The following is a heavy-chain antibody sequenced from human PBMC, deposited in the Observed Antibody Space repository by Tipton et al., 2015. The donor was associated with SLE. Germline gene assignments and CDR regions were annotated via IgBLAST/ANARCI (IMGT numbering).Heavy chain of an antibody. V-gene: IGHV4-31*03. Sequence: LRLSCTVSGGSVSAGRFYWSWLRQLPGKGLEWIGFISYTETTYYNPSLKSRVTISIDRSKNQFSLRLSSATAADTAVYYCARVGHGFDDSGYNSHYYYYMDVWGKGTTVTVSS. J-gene: IGHJ6*03. CDR1: GGSVSAGRFY. CDR3: ARVGHGFDDSGYNSHYYYYMDV. CDR2: ISYTETT. D-gene: IGHD3-22*01.